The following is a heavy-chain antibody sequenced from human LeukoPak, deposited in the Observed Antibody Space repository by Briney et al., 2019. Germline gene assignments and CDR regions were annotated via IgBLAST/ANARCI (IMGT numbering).Heavy chain of an antibody. CDR3: ARDQGSLTRSWYTGY. CDR1: GYTFTGYH. CDR2: INPYSGDT. V-gene: IGHV1-2*06. J-gene: IGHJ4*02. D-gene: IGHD6-13*01. Sequence: ASVKVSCKXSGYTFTGYHIHWVRQAPGQGLERMGRINPYSGDTNFAQKFQGRVTMTRDTSITTAYMDLSSLTPDDTAVYFCARDQGSLTRSWYTGYWGQGTQVTVSS.